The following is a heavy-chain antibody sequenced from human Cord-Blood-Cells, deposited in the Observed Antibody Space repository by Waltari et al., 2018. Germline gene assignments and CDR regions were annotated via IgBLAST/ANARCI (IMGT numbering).Heavy chain of an antibody. V-gene: IGHV1-2*04. J-gene: IGHJ4*02. CDR2: INPNSGGT. D-gene: IGHD2-8*01. Sequence: QVQLVQSGAEVKKPGASVKVSCTASGYTFTGYYMHWVRQAPGQGLEWRGWINPNSGGTNYAQKFQGWVTLTRDTSISTAYMELSRLRSDDTAVYYCARGSHLVFYFDYWGQGTLVTVSS. CDR3: ARGSHLVFYFDY. CDR1: GYTFTGYY.